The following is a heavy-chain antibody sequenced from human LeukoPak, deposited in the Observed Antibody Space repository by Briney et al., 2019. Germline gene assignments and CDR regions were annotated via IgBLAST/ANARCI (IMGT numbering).Heavy chain of an antibody. D-gene: IGHD6-13*01. CDR3: AKGHSSSWSIMDY. J-gene: IGHJ4*02. Sequence: GGTLRLSCAASGFTFSSYGMSWVRQAPGKGLESVSAISGSGGSTYYADSVKGRFTISRDNSKNTQYLQMNSLRAEDTAVYYCAKGHSSSWSIMDYWGQGTLVTVSS. V-gene: IGHV3-23*01. CDR1: GFTFSSYG. CDR2: ISGSGGST.